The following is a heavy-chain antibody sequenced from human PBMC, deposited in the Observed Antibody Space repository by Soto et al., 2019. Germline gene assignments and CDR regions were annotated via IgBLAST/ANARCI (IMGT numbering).Heavy chain of an antibody. V-gene: IGHV3-21*01. Sequence: EVQLVESGGGLVKPGGSLRLSCAASGFTFSSYSMNWVRQAPGKGLEWVSSISSSSSYIYYADSVKGRFTISRDNAKNSLYLKMNSLRAEDTAVYYCASNVCSSTSCYTDYYGMDVWGRGTTVTVSS. CDR1: GFTFSSYS. CDR3: ASNVCSSTSCYTDYYGMDV. D-gene: IGHD2-2*02. CDR2: ISSSSSYI. J-gene: IGHJ6*02.